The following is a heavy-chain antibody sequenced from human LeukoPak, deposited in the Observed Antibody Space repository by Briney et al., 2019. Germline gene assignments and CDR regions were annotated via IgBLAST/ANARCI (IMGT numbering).Heavy chain of an antibody. Sequence: ASVKVSCKASGYTFTGYYMDWVRQAPGQGLEWMGWINPNSGGTNYAQKFQGWVTMTRDTSISTAYMELSRLRSDDTAVYYCAIASGLLGHAFDIWGQGTMVTVSS. V-gene: IGHV1-2*04. CDR3: AIASGLLGHAFDI. CDR1: GYTFTGYY. CDR2: INPNSGGT. D-gene: IGHD2-8*02. J-gene: IGHJ3*02.